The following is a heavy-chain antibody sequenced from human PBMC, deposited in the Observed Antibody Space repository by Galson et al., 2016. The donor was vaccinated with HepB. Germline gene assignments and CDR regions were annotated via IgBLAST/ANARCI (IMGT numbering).Heavy chain of an antibody. CDR2: IYWDDDK. CDR3: AHRRAYCSGGTCYDDAFDI. CDR1: GFSLSTSGVG. J-gene: IGHJ3*02. V-gene: IGHV2-5*02. Sequence: PALVKPTQTLTLTCTFSGFSLSTSGVGVGWIRQPPGKALEWLALIYWDDDKRYSPSLKSRLTITKDTSKNQVVLTMTNLDPVDTATYYCAHRRAYCSGGTCYDDAFDIWGQGTMVTVSS. D-gene: IGHD2-15*01.